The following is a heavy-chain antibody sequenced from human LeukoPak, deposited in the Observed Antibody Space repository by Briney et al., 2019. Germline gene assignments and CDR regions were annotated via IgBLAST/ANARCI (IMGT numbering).Heavy chain of an antibody. D-gene: IGHD5-12*01. Sequence: GGSLRLSCAASGFTFSSYWMHWVRQAPGKGLEWVTYIRFDGSNIYYAESVKGRFTISRDNSKNTLYLQMNSLRAEDTAVYYCAKDPLPSMVATPVGYWGQGTLVTVSS. CDR2: IRFDGSNI. CDR3: AKDPLPSMVATPVGY. J-gene: IGHJ4*02. CDR1: GFTFSSYW. V-gene: IGHV3-30*02.